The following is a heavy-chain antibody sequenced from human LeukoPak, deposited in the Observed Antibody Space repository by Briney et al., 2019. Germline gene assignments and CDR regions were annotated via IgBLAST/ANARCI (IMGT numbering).Heavy chain of an antibody. CDR1: GFSFSSYW. CDR3: ARSSYPYYFDY. Sequence: GGSLRLSCGASGFSFSSYWMHWVRQAPGKGLMWASRVNNDGSSTTYADSVEGRFTISRDNARNTLYLQMNSLRAEDTAVYYCARSSYPYYFDYWGQGTLVTVSS. CDR2: VNNDGSST. V-gene: IGHV3-74*01. J-gene: IGHJ4*02. D-gene: IGHD6-19*01.